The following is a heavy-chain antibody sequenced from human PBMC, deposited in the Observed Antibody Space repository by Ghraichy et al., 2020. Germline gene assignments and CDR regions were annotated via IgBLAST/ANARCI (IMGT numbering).Heavy chain of an antibody. CDR1: GGSFSGYY. V-gene: IGHV4-34*01. J-gene: IGHJ3*02. D-gene: IGHD4-17*01. CDR3: ARPSPPRDGDYPYAFDI. Sequence: SETLSLTCAVYGGSFSGYYWSWIRQPPGKGLEWIGEINHSGSTNYNPSLKSRVTISVDTSKNQFSLKLSSVTAADTAVYYCARPSPPRDGDYPYAFDIWGQGTMVTVSS. CDR2: INHSGST.